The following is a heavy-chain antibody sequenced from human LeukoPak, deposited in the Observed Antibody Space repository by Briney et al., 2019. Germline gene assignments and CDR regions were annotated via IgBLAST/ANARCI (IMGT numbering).Heavy chain of an antibody. D-gene: IGHD1-26*01. J-gene: IGHJ6*03. CDR1: GYTFTIYG. CDR3: ARIGGSYTPDYYYYMDV. Sequence: GASVTVSCTASGYTFTIYGISWVRQAPGQGLEWMGWISAYNGNTNYAQKLQGRVTMTTDTSTSTAYMELRSLRSDDTAVYYCARIGGSYTPDYYYYMDVWGKGTTVTVSS. V-gene: IGHV1-18*01. CDR2: ISAYNGNT.